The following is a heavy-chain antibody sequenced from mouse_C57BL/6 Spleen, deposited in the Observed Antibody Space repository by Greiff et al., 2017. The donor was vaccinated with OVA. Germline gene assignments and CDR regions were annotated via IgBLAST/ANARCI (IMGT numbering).Heavy chain of an antibody. D-gene: IGHD2-3*01. CDR3: ARDLYDFFAY. Sequence: EVKVEESGPGLVKPSQSLSLTCSVSGYSITSGYYWNWIRQFPGNKLEWMGYISYDGSNNYNPSLKNRISITRDTSKNQFFLKLNSVTTEDTATYYCARDLYDFFAYWGQGTLVTVSA. J-gene: IGHJ3*01. CDR1: GYSITSGYY. V-gene: IGHV3-6*01. CDR2: ISYDGSN.